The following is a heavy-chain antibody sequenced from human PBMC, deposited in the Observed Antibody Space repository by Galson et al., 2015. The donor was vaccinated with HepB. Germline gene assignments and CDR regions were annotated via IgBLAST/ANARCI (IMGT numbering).Heavy chain of an antibody. CDR3: ARSQWDDYRISAFDS. V-gene: IGHV3-33*01. Sequence: SLRLSCAASAFPFSSYGMHWVRQAPGKGLAWVAVMWSDETTKYYADSVKGRFTISRDNSKNTLYLQMNSLRAEDTAVYYRARSQWDDYRISAFDSWGQRTMVTVSS. CDR2: MWSDETTK. CDR1: AFPFSSYG. J-gene: IGHJ3*02. D-gene: IGHD4-11*01.